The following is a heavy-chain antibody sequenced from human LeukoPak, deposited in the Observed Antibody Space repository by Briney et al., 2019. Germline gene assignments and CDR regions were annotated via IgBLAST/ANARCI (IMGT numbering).Heavy chain of an antibody. CDR2: INPNSGGT. D-gene: IGHD3-22*01. V-gene: IGHV1-2*02. CDR3: ARDRAYDSSGYYRDY. Sequence: GASVKVSCKASGYTFTGYYMHWVRQAPGQGLEWMGWINPNSGGTNYAQKFQGRVTMTRDTSISSAYMELSRLRSDDTAVYYCARDRAYDSSGYYRDYWGQGTLVTVSS. J-gene: IGHJ4*02. CDR1: GYTFTGYY.